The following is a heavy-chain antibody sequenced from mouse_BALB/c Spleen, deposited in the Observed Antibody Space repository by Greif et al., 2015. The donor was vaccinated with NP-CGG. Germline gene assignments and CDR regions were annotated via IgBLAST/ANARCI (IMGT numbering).Heavy chain of an antibody. J-gene: IGHJ4*01. D-gene: IGHD2-1*01. V-gene: IGHV7-3*02. CDR2: IRNKANGYTT. CDR3: ARDLYGTLYYYAMDY. Sequence: EVQGVESGGGLVQPGGSLRLSCATSGFTFTDYYMSWVRQPPGKALEWLGFIRNKANGYTTEYSASVKGRFTISRDNSQSILYLQMNTLRAEDSATYYCARDLYGTLYYYAMDYWGQGTSVTVSP. CDR1: GFTFTDYY.